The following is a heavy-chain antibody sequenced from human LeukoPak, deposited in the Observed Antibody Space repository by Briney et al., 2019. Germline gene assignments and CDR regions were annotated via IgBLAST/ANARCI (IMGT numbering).Heavy chain of an antibody. Sequence: GGSLRLSCAASDFTFSNYAMGWVRQAPGEGLEWVSGISGSGERTYIADSVKGRFTISRDNSKNTLYLQMNSLRAEDTAVYYCARRAGAHSHPYDYWGQGTLVTVSS. D-gene: IGHD4/OR15-4a*01. J-gene: IGHJ4*02. CDR2: ISGSGERT. CDR3: ARRAGAHSHPYDY. V-gene: IGHV3-23*01. CDR1: DFTFSNYA.